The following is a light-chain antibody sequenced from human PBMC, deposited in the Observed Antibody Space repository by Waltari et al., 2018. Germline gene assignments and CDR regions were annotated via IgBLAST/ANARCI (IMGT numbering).Light chain of an antibody. V-gene: IGKV3-15*01. CDR2: GAS. CDR3: QQYTNWPRT. CDR1: QSVSSN. J-gene: IGKJ2*02. Sequence: TPPGRASQSVSSNLAWYQQKPGQAPRLLIYGASTRATGIPARFTGSGSGTYFTLTISSLQSEDFAVYYCQQYTNWPRTFAQGTKLEIK.